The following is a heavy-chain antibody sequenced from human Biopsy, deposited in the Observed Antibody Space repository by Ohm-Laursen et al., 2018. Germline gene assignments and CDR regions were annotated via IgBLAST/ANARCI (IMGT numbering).Heavy chain of an antibody. Sequence: PGTLSLTCTVSGGSIGSFFWSWIRQPPGKGLEWIGYIYYSGSTNYNPSLRSRVTISVDRSKNQFSLELSSVTAADTAVYYCARVGAGAPSIDYFDYWGQGALGTVSS. CDR2: IYYSGST. J-gene: IGHJ4*02. D-gene: IGHD1-26*01. V-gene: IGHV4-59*01. CDR3: ARVGAGAPSIDYFDY. CDR1: GGSIGSFF.